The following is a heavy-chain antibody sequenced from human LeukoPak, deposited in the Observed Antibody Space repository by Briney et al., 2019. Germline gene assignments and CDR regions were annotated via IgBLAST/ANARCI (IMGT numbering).Heavy chain of an antibody. CDR2: ISSSSSYI. J-gene: IGHJ6*03. Sequence: GGSLRLSCAASGFTFSSYSMNWVRQAPGKGLEWVSSISSSSSYIYYADSVKGRFTISRDNAKNSLYLQMNSLRAEDTALYYCAKDAQAPYIAAAAYYYMDVWGKGTTVTVSS. D-gene: IGHD6-13*01. V-gene: IGHV3-21*04. CDR1: GFTFSSYS. CDR3: AKDAQAPYIAAAAYYYMDV.